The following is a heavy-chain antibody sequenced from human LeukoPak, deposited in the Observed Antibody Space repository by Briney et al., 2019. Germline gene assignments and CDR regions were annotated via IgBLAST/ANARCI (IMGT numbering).Heavy chain of an antibody. J-gene: IGHJ3*02. D-gene: IGHD1/OR15-1a*01. V-gene: IGHV3-66*01. CDR1: GFTVSSNY. CDR3: ARSRYNWNKDAFDI. CDR2: IYSGGST. Sequence: TGGSLRLSCAASGFTVSSNYMSWVRQAPGKGLEWVSVIYSGGSTHYADSVKGRFTISRDNSKNTLYLQMNSLRAEDTAVYYCARSRYNWNKDAFDIWGQGTMVTVSS.